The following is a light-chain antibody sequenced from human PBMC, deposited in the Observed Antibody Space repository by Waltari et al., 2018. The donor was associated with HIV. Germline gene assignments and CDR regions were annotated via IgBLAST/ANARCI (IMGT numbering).Light chain of an antibody. CDR2: GVS. CDR3: MQATHFPRT. V-gene: IGKV2-24*01. J-gene: IGKJ2*01. Sequence: VLTQAPLSSPVTLGQPASMSCNSSESLRNITENTSFNWLHQRPGQHPRLLIFGVSKRLSGVPDRFSGTGSGKHFILRISRVEAEDVGVYYCMQATHFPRTFGQGTKLEIK. CDR1: ESLRNITENTS.